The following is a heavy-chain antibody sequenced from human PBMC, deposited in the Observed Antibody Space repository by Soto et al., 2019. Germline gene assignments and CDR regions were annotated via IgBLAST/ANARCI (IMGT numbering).Heavy chain of an antibody. J-gene: IGHJ6*03. V-gene: IGHV4-59*01. CDR2: IYYSGST. CDR1: GGSISSYY. Sequence: SETLSLTCTVSGGSISSYYWSWIRQPPGKGLEWIGYIYYSGSTNYNPSLKSRVTISVDTSKNQFSLKLSSVTAADTAVYYCARGYSSSRHYYYYYMDVWGKGTTVTVAS. CDR3: ARGYSSSRHYYYYYMDV. D-gene: IGHD6-13*01.